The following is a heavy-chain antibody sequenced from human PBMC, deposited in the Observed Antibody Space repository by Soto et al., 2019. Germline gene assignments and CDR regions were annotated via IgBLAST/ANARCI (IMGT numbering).Heavy chain of an antibody. CDR3: ARLRITIFGVARYGMDV. CDR2: INAGNGNT. D-gene: IGHD3-3*01. V-gene: IGHV1-3*05. CDR1: GYTFTSYA. J-gene: IGHJ6*02. Sequence: QVQLVQSGAEEKKPGASVKVSCKASGYTFTSYAMHWVRQAPGQRLEWMGWINAGNGNTKYSQKFQGRVTITRDTSASTAYMELSSLRSEDTAVYSCARLRITIFGVARYGMDVWGQGTTVTVSS.